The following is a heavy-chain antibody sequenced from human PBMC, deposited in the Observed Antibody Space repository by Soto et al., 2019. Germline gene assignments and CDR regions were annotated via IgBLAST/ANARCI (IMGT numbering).Heavy chain of an antibody. D-gene: IGHD2-2*01. V-gene: IGHV3-9*01. Sequence: GGSLRLSCAASGFTFDDYAMHWVRQAPGKGLEWVSGISWNSGSIGYADSVKGRFTISRDNAKNSLYLQMNSLRAEDTALYYCAKDVVPAAAIGRSHFDYWGQGTLVTVSS. CDR1: GFTFDDYA. CDR3: AKDVVPAAAIGRSHFDY. J-gene: IGHJ4*02. CDR2: ISWNSGSI.